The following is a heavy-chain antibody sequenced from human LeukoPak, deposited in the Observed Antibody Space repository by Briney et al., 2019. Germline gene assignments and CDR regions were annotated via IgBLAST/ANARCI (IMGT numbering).Heavy chain of an antibody. Sequence: PSETLSLTCTVSGGSISSSSYYWGWIRQPPGKGLEWIGIIYYSGSTYYNPSLKSRVTISVDTSKNQFPLKLSSVTAADTAVYYCARDPKDFYDTSNYLYFDYWGRGTLVTVSS. CDR2: IYYSGST. J-gene: IGHJ4*02. CDR1: GGSISSSSYY. D-gene: IGHD3-22*01. CDR3: ARDPKDFYDTSNYLYFDY. V-gene: IGHV4-39*06.